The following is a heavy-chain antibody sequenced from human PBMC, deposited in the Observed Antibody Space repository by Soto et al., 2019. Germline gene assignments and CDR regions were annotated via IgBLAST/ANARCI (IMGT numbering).Heavy chain of an antibody. Sequence: VGSLRLSCAASGFTFSSYAMHWVRQAPGKGLEWVAVISYDGSNKYYADSVKGRFTISRDNSKNTLYLQMNSLRAEDTAVYYCARELTRSLDYWGQGTLVTVSS. CDR3: ARELTRSLDY. V-gene: IGHV3-30-3*01. CDR1: GFTFSSYA. J-gene: IGHJ4*02. CDR2: ISYDGSNK.